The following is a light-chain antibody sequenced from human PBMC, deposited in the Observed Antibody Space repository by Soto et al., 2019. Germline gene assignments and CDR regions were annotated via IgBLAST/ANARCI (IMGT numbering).Light chain of an antibody. CDR2: GAS. Sequence: EILMTQPPATLSVSRGETAPLSFRASQSISSNLAWYQQKPGQAPRLLIYGASTRATGIPARFSGSGSGTEFTLTISSLQSEDFAVYYCQQYNNWPPITFGQGTRLEIK. CDR3: QQYNNWPPIT. J-gene: IGKJ5*01. CDR1: QSISSN. V-gene: IGKV3-15*01.